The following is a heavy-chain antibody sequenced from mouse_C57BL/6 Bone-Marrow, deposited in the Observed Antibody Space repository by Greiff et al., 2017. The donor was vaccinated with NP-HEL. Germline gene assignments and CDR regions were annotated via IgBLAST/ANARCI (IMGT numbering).Heavy chain of an antibody. Sequence: VHVKQSVAELVRPGASVKLSCTASGFNIKNTYMHWVKQRPEQGLEWIGRIDPANGNTKYAPTFQGKAPITAATSSNTACLQLSSLTSEDTAIYYCARGWRFAYWGQGTLVTVSA. D-gene: IGHD1-1*02. CDR3: ARGWRFAY. CDR1: GFNIKNTY. V-gene: IGHV14-3*01. CDR2: IDPANGNT. J-gene: IGHJ3*01.